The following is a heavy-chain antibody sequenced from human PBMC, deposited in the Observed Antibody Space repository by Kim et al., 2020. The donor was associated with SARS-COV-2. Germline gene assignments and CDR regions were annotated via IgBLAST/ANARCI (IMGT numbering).Heavy chain of an antibody. CDR2: IYYSGST. V-gene: IGHV4-31*03. D-gene: IGHD2-15*01. J-gene: IGHJ6*02. CDR1: GGSISSGGYY. CDR3: ARDRGVVAAQYYYGMDV. Sequence: SETLSLTCTVSGGSISSGGYYWSWIRQHPGKGLEWIGYIYYSGSTYYNPSLKSRVTISVDTSKNQFSLKLSSVTAADTAVYYCARDRGVVAAQYYYGMDVWGQGTTVTVSS.